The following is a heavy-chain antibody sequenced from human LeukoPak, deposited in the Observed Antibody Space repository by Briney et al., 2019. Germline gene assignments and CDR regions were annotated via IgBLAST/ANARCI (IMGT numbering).Heavy chain of an antibody. CDR1: GGSISSSTSGWGWY. V-gene: IGHV4-39*07. D-gene: IGHD2-15*01. CDR2: IYYSGST. J-gene: IGHJ5*02. Sequence: SETLSLTCTVSGGSISSSTSGWGWYWGWIRQPPGKGLEWIGSIYYSGSTYYNPSLKSRVTISVDTSKNQFSLKLSSVTAADTAVYYCARGSGIMVVAASNWFDPWGQGTLVTVSS. CDR3: ARGSGIMVVAASNWFDP.